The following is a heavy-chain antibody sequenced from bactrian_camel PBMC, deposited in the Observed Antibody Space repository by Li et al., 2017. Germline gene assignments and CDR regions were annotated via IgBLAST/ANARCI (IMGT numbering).Heavy chain of an antibody. CDR2: ITSLPSLFRAA. V-gene: IGHV3S6*01. D-gene: IGHD3*01. CDR1: GFTYSANC. Sequence: HVQLVESGGGSVQAGGSLRLSCTASGFTYSANCIGWFRQAPGKEVEWVAGITSLPSLFRAASYADSVKGRFTISRDNAKDTLYLQMISLKPEDTAIYYCAAAKGLPDLLRGGYLSARSYNYWGRGTQVTVS. CDR3: AAAKGLPDLLRGGYLSARSYNY. J-gene: IGHJ4*01.